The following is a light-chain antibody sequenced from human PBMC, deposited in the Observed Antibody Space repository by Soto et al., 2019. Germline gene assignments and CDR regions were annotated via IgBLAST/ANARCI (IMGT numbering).Light chain of an antibody. CDR3: QQYKDGAWT. J-gene: IGKJ1*01. Sequence: DIPLTQSPSTLSASVGDRVTVTCRASQRIDRYLAWYQQKPGKAPKLLVYDASTLEGGVPSSFSGSGSATEFILTISSLQPDAFATYYCQQYKDGAWTFGQGTRVEIK. V-gene: IGKV1-5*01. CDR2: DAS. CDR1: QRIDRY.